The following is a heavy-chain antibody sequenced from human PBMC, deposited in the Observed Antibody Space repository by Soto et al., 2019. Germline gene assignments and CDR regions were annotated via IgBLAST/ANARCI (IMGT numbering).Heavy chain of an antibody. D-gene: IGHD3-16*01. V-gene: IGHV1-69*01. CDR3: AANLGLGKVSGV. J-gene: IGHJ6*02. CDR1: GDTFKNCV. CDR2: IIPLFGTT. Sequence: QVQVVQSGVEVRRPGSSVKVSCKASGDTFKNCVISWVRQAPGQGLEWMGAIIPLFGTTDFAQSFQGRLTITTDESTTTAYMELSRLRSEDTATYYCAANLGLGKVSGVWGRGTTVIVSS.